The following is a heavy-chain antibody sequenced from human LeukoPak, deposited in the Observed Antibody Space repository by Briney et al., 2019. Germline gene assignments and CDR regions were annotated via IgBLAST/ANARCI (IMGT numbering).Heavy chain of an antibody. CDR3: ASSHDSSSND. D-gene: IGHD3-22*01. CDR2: INQDGRVI. Sequence: GGSLRLSCAASGFSFSCYWMRWVRQAPGKGLEWVGSINQDGRVIFYVDSVKGRFTISRDNAKNSLYLQMNSLRDDDTAIYYCASSHDSSSNDWGQGTLVTVTS. V-gene: IGHV3-7*01. CDR1: GFSFSCYW. J-gene: IGHJ4*02.